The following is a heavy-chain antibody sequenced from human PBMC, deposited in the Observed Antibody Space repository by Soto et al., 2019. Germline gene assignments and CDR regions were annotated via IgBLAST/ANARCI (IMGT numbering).Heavy chain of an antibody. CDR1: GYTFTSYG. CDR2: ISAYNGNT. J-gene: IGHJ4*02. D-gene: IGHD2-15*01. CDR3: ARDRVSLYCSGGSCYSTFDY. Sequence: QVPLVQSGAEVKKPGASVKVSCKASGYTFTSYGISWVRQAPGQGLEWMGWISAYNGNTNYAQKLQGRVTMTTDTSTSTAYMELRSLRSDDTAVYYCARDRVSLYCSGGSCYSTFDYWGQGTLVTVSS. V-gene: IGHV1-18*01.